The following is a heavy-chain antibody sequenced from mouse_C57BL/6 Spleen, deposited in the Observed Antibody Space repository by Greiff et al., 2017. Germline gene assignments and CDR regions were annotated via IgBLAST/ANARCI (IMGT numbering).Heavy chain of an antibody. CDR3: ARGGVYGNLFAY. Sequence: DVKLQESGPGLVKPSQSLSLTCSVTGYSITSGYYWNWIRQFPGNKLEWMGYISYDGSNNYNPSLKNRISITRDTSKNQFFLKLNSVTTEDTATYYWARGGVYGNLFAYWGQGTLVTVSA. J-gene: IGHJ3*01. CDR1: GYSITSGYY. CDR2: ISYDGSN. V-gene: IGHV3-6*01. D-gene: IGHD2-1*01.